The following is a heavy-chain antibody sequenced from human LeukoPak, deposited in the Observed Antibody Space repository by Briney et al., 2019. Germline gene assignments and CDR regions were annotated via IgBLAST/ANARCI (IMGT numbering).Heavy chain of an antibody. D-gene: IGHD1-7*01. CDR1: GLTFSNSA. Sequence: GGSLRLSCAVSGLTFSNSAMSWVRQAPGKGLEWVSAISVGSDVIYYADSVKGRFAISRDNSKHTVYLQMDSLRAEDTAVYYCAKGFGELHAFNIWGQGTMVTVSS. CDR3: AKGFGELHAFNI. CDR2: ISVGSDVI. V-gene: IGHV3-23*01. J-gene: IGHJ3*02.